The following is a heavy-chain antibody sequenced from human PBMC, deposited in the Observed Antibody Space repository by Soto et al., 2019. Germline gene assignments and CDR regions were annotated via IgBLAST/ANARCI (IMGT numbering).Heavy chain of an antibody. CDR1: GGSISGYY. CDR3: ATLASYDFWSGYYLDQYGMDV. CDR2: INHSGST. Sequence: SETLSLTCAVYGGSISGYYCSWIRQPPGKGLECIGEINHSGSTNYNPSLKSRVTISVDTSKNQYPLKLSSVTAADTAVYYCATLASYDFWSGYYLDQYGMDVWGQGTTVTVSS. J-gene: IGHJ6*02. D-gene: IGHD3-3*01. V-gene: IGHV4-34*01.